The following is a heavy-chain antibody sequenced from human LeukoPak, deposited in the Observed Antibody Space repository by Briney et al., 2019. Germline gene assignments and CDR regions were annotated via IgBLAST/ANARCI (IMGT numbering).Heavy chain of an antibody. CDR3: ASSDEAENSSGYYYEGVY. D-gene: IGHD3-22*01. CDR1: GGTFSSYA. J-gene: IGHJ4*02. CDR2: IIPIFGIA. V-gene: IGHV1-69*13. Sequence: SVKVSCKASGGTFSSYAISWVRQAPGQGLEWMGGIIPIFGIANYAQKFQGRVTITADESTSTAYMELSSLRSEDTAVYYCASSDEAENSSGYYYEGVYWGQGTLVTVSS.